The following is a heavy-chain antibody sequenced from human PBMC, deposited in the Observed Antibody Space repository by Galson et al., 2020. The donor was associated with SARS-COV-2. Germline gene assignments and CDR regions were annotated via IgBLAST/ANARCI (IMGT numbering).Heavy chain of an antibody. D-gene: IGHD3-10*02. CDR3: ARVFGLDTIQRGDDAFDI. CDR1: GYTFSSYA. CDR2: INTNTGNP. Sequence: ASVKVSCKASGYTFSSYAMNWVRQAPGQGLEWMGWINTNTGNPTYAQGFTGRFVFSLDTSVSTAYLQISSLKAEDTAVYYCARVFGLDTIQRGDDAFDIWGQGTMVTVSS. J-gene: IGHJ3*02. V-gene: IGHV7-4-1*02.